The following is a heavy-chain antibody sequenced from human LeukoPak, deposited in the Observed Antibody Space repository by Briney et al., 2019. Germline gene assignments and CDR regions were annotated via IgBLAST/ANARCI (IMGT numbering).Heavy chain of an antibody. V-gene: IGHV1-18*04. D-gene: IGHD6-13*01. CDR2: ISGYNGNT. CDR3: ARDLAWGYVEQQLGWLDP. CDR1: GYTFTGHY. Sequence: ASVKVSCKASGYTFTGHYTHWVRQAPGQGLEWMGWISGYNGNTNYAQKFQGRFTMTTDTSTSTAYMELRSLRSDDTAVYYCARDLAWGYVEQQLGWLDPWGQGSLVTVSS. J-gene: IGHJ5*02.